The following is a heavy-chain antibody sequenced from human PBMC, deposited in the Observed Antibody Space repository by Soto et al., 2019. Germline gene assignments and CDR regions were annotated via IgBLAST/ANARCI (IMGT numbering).Heavy chain of an antibody. J-gene: IGHJ5*02. CDR2: ISGTDDYT. Sequence: GGSLRLSCAASGFTFSNFAMTWVRQAPGAGLEWVSSISGTDDYTYYADSVKGRFTISRDNAKNTLYLQMNSLRAEDTAVYYCARERWGRTGDSSGYYYRWGQGTLVTVSS. CDR3: ARERWGRTGDSSGYYYR. V-gene: IGHV3-23*01. D-gene: IGHD3-22*01. CDR1: GFTFSNFA.